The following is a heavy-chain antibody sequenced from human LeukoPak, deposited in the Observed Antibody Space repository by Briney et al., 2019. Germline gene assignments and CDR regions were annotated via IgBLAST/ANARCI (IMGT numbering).Heavy chain of an antibody. CDR2: ISYDGAKK. D-gene: IGHD3-10*01. CDR1: GFSFNNYA. CDR3: ARGAYHFDY. V-gene: IGHV3-30-3*01. J-gene: IGHJ4*02. Sequence: GRSLRLSCAASGFSFNNYAVNWVRQAPGKGLEWVAVISYDGAKKYFADSVKGRFTISRDNPKNTLYLQMNSLRPDDSAVYYCARGAYHFDYWGQGTLVTVSS.